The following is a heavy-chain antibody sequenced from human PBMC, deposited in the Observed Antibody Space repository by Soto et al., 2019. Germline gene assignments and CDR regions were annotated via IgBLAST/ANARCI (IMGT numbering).Heavy chain of an antibody. CDR1: GYSFTGYF. J-gene: IGHJ3*02. CDR3: ARRGTGDAFDI. CDR2: IYPHSGGT. D-gene: IGHD2-8*02. Sequence: QVQLVQSGAEVKKPGASVKVSCKASGYSFTGYFMHWVRQAPGQGLEWMGWIYPHSGGTNYAQKFQGRVTMTWDTSISTAYMDVSGLISDDTAVYYCARRGTGDAFDIWGQGTMVTVSS. V-gene: IGHV1-2*02.